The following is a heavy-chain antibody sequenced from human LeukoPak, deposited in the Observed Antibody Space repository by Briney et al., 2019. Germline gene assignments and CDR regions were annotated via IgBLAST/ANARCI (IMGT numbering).Heavy chain of an antibody. CDR1: GYTFTGYY. V-gene: IGHV1-2*02. CDR2: INPNSGGT. D-gene: IGHD6-19*01. J-gene: IGHJ3*02. CDR3: ARDRSSGWDDVAFDI. Sequence: ASVTVSCTASGYTFTGYYMHWVRQAPGQGLEWMGWINPNSGGTNYAQKFQGRVTMTRDTSISTAYMELSRLRSDDTAVYYCARDRSSGWDDVAFDIWGQGTMVTVSS.